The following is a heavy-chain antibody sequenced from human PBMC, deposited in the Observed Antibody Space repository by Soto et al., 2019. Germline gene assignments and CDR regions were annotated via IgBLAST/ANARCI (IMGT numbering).Heavy chain of an antibody. CDR1: GCAISSHY. Sequence: SETLSLTFTVSGCAISSHYWSWIRQPPGKGLEWIGYIYYSGSTNYNPSLKSRVTISVDTSKNQFSLKLSSVTAADTAVYYCARGGNSCSGGSCYFDYWGQGTLVTVSS. D-gene: IGHD2-15*01. CDR3: ARGGNSCSGGSCYFDY. V-gene: IGHV4-59*11. J-gene: IGHJ4*02. CDR2: IYYSGST.